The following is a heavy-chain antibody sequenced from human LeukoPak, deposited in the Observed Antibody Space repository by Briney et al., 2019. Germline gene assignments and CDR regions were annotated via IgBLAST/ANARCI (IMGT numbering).Heavy chain of an antibody. CDR1: GFTFSSYS. D-gene: IGHD4-23*01. CDR2: ISSSSSTV. CDR3: ARDAGFGGNSDYYYMDV. J-gene: IGHJ6*03. V-gene: IGHV3-48*01. Sequence: GGSLRLPCAASGFTFSSYSMNWVRQAPGKGPEWVSYISSSSSTVYYADSVKGRFSISKDYAKNSLYLQMNSLRAEDTAVYFCARDAGFGGNSDYYYMDVWGKGTTVTVSS.